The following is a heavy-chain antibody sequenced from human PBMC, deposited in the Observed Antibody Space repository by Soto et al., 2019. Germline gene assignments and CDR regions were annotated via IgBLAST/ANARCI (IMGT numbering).Heavy chain of an antibody. CDR3: ARTYGTGSLNWFDP. D-gene: IGHD3-10*01. CDR1: GFIFSSYD. V-gene: IGHV3-48*04. CDR2: ISSGRGNI. Sequence: EVQLVESGGGLVQPGGSLRLSCAASGFIFSSYDMNWVRQAPGKGLEWVSYISSGRGNILYADSVNGRFTISRDNANNSLSLQMNSLRAKDTAGYYCARTYGTGSLNWFDPWGQGTLVTVSS. J-gene: IGHJ5*02.